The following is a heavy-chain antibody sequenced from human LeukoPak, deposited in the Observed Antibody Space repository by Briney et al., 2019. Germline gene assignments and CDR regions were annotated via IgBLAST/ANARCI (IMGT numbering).Heavy chain of an antibody. J-gene: IGHJ4*02. V-gene: IGHV3-7*01. D-gene: IGHD5-18*01. Sequence: GSLRLSCAASGFTFSSYWMSWVRQAPGKGLEWVANIKQDGSEKYYVDSVKGRFTISRDNAKNSLYLQMNSLRAEDTAVYYCAKDQVRGYSYGIKDYWGQGTLVTVSS. CDR2: IKQDGSEK. CDR1: GFTFSSYW. CDR3: AKDQVRGYSYGIKDY.